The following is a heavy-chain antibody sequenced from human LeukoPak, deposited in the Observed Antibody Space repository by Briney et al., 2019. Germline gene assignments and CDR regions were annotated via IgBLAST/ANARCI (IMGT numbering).Heavy chain of an antibody. CDR1: GYTFTSYA. D-gene: IGHD7-27*01. J-gene: IGHJ5*02. CDR3: ARLARHRLNMGTNWFDP. Sequence: PLASVKVSCKASGYTFTSYAMHWVRQAPGQRLEWMGWINAGNGNTKYSQKFQGRVTITRDTSASTAYMELSSLRSEDTAVYYCARLARHRLNMGTNWFDPWGQGTLVTVSS. V-gene: IGHV1-3*01. CDR2: INAGNGNT.